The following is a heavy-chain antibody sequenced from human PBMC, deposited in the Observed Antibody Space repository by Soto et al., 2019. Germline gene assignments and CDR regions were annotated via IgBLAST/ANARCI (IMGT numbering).Heavy chain of an antibody. CDR3: ARGPCP. CDR1: GGSISSGGYS. J-gene: IGHJ5*02. Sequence: QLQLQEYGSGLVKPSQTLSLTCAVSGGSISSGGYSWSWIRQPPGKGLEWIAYIYHSGSTYYNPVLKSRVTTSVDGSKNQFSLKLSSMTAADTAVSYCARGPCPWGQGTLVTVSS. V-gene: IGHV4-30-2*01. CDR2: IYHSGST.